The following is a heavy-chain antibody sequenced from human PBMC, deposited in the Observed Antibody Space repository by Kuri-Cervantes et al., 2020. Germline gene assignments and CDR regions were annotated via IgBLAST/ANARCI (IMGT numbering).Heavy chain of an antibody. J-gene: IGHJ4*02. CDR1: GYTFTSYY. D-gene: IGHD3-22*01. Sequence: ASVKVSCKASGYTFTSYYMHWVRQAPGQGLEWMGIINPSGGSTSYAQKFQGRVTMTRDTSTSTVYMELSSLRSEDTAVYYCARVDHYYDRSGWVFDYWGQGTLVTVSS. CDR3: ARVDHYYDRSGWVFDY. V-gene: IGHV1-46*01. CDR2: INPSGGST.